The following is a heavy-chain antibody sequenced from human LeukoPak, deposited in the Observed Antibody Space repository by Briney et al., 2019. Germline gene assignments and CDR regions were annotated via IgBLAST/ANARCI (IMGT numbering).Heavy chain of an antibody. CDR2: IYARGST. CDR1: GDSTSSESYY. J-gene: IGHJ5*02. CDR3: ARGHIAVAGMDWFDP. D-gene: IGHD6-19*01. Sequence: SETLSLTCTVSGDSTSSESYYWTWIRQPAGKGLEWLGHIYARGSTNYNPSLESRVTISVDTSKNQFSLKLTSVTAADTAVYYCARGHIAVAGMDWFDPWGQGTPVTVSS. V-gene: IGHV4-61*09.